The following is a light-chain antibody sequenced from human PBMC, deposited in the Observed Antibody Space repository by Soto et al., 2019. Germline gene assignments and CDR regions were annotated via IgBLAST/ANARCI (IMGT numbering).Light chain of an antibody. Sequence: QSALTQPPSVSGSPGQSVTIPCTGTSSAVGNYNRVSWYHQAPGTAPKLMIYEVSDRPSGVPDRFSGSKSGNTASLSISGLQAEDEGDYYCGSYTTSTARFVFGTGTKLTVL. CDR3: GSYTTSTARFV. CDR1: SSAVGNYNR. V-gene: IGLV2-18*02. CDR2: EVS. J-gene: IGLJ1*01.